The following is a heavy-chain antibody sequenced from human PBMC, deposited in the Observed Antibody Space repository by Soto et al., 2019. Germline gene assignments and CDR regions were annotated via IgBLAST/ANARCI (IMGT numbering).Heavy chain of an antibody. CDR1: GGSISSGGYY. CDR2: IYYSGST. CDR3: ARGRMVVTATSHFDY. J-gene: IGHJ4*02. Sequence: SETLSLTCAVSGGSISSGGYYWSWIRQHPGKGLEWIGYIYYSGSTYYNPSLKSRVTISVDTSKNQFSLKLSSVTAADTAVYYCARGRMVVTATSHFDYWGQGTLVTVAS. V-gene: IGHV4-31*11. D-gene: IGHD2-21*02.